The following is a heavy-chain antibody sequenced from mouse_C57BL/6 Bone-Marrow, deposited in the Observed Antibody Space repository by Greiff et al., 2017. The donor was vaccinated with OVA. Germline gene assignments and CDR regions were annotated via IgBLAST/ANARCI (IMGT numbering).Heavy chain of an antibody. V-gene: IGHV1-50*01. CDR1: GYTFTSYW. CDR3: ARDTTGGATDY. D-gene: IGHD1-1*01. CDR2: IDPSDSYT. J-gene: IGHJ2*01. Sequence: QVQLQQPGAELVKPGASVKLSCKASGYTFTSYWMQWVKQRPGQGLEWIGEIDPSDSYTNYNQKFKGKATLTVDTSSSTAYMQISSLTSEDSAVDYCARDTTGGATDYWGQGTTLTVSS.